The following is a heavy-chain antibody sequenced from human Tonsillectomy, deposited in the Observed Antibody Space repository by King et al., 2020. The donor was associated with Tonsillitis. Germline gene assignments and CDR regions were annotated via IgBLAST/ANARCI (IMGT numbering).Heavy chain of an antibody. D-gene: IGHD4-11*01. CDR2: IFCDDYK. CDR3: AHGTTADAFGF. V-gene: IGHV2-5*02. J-gene: IGHJ3*01. Sequence: TFKESGPTLVKPTETLTLTCTFSGFARNTSGGGVGWIRQPPGKSLEWLELIFCDDYKRYSPSLKSRLIITKDTSKNQVVLTMTNMDPVDTATYYCAHGTTADAFGFWGQGTMVTVSS. CDR1: GFARNTSGGG.